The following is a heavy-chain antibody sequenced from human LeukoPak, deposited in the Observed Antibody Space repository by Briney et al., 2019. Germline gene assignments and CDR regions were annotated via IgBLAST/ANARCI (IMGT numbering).Heavy chain of an antibody. D-gene: IGHD3-3*01. CDR1: GGSINNYY. V-gene: IGHV4-4*07. Sequence: PSETLSLTCTVSGGSINNYYWSCMRQSAEKGLEWIGRIDTSANTRYNPSLKSRLSMSLDTFKNQFSLRLDSVTAADTAVYYCARVSLYYDFWSGYPTNWYFDLWGRGTLVTVSS. CDR3: ARVSLYYDFWSGYPTNWYFDL. CDR2: IDTSANT. J-gene: IGHJ2*01.